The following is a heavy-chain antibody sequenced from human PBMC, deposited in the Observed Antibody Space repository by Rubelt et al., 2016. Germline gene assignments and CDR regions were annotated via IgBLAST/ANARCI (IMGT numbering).Heavy chain of an antibody. CDR1: GYMFTNYY. D-gene: IGHD6-13*01. J-gene: IGHJ4*02. CDR3: ARRITAGNVDY. V-gene: IGHV1-46*01. CDR2: INPSSGST. Sequence: QVQLVQSGADVKKPGASVKVSCKASGYMFTNYYMHWVRQAPGQGLEWMGIINPSSGSTTYAQKFQDRVTMTRDTSTSTVYMEVSSLKSEDTAVYYCARRITAGNVDYWGQGTRVTVSS.